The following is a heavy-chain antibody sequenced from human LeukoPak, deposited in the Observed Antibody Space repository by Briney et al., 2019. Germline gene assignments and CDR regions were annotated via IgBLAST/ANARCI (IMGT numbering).Heavy chain of an antibody. J-gene: IGHJ3*02. V-gene: IGHV1-18*01. CDR2: ISAYNGNT. CDR3: ARDYYYGSGSYSGDAFDI. CDR1: GYTFTSYG. Sequence: ASVKVSCKASGYTFTSYGISWVRQAPGQGLEWMGWISAYNGNTNYAQKLQGRVTMTTDTSTSTAYMELRSLRSDDTAVYYCARDYYYGSGSYSGDAFDIWGQGTMVTVSS. D-gene: IGHD3-10*01.